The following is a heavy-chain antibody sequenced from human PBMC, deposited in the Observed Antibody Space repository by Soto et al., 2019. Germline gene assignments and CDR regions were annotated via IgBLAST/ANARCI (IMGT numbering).Heavy chain of an antibody. Sequence: QVQLVESGGGVVQPGRSLRLSCAASGFTFSSYAMHWVRQAPGKGLEWVAVISYDGSNKYYADSVKGRFTISRDNSKNTLYLQMNSLRAEDTAVYYCARALHSGYDSLYGMDVWGQGTTVTVSS. D-gene: IGHD5-12*01. CDR2: ISYDGSNK. CDR3: ARALHSGYDSLYGMDV. CDR1: GFTFSSYA. V-gene: IGHV3-30-3*01. J-gene: IGHJ6*02.